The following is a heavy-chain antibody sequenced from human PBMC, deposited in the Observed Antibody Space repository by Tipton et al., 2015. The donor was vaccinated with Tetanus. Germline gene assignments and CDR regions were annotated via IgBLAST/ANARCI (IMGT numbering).Heavy chain of an antibody. J-gene: IGHJ6*02. V-gene: IGHV4-61*01. D-gene: IGHD3-22*01. Sequence: TLSLTCTVSGGSVSSGSYYWSWIRQPPGKGLEWIGYIYYSGSTNYNPSLESRVTISVDTSKNQFSLKLRSVTAADTAVYYCARVSRYYYDSSIGMDVWGQGTSVTVSS. CDR3: ARVSRYYYDSSIGMDV. CDR1: GGSVSSGSYY. CDR2: IYYSGST.